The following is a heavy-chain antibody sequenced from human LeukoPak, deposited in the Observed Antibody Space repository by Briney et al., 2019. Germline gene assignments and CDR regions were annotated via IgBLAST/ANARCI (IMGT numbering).Heavy chain of an antibody. J-gene: IGHJ5*02. CDR3: AREDYYDSSGPQGFDP. CDR1: GGSISSGGYY. CDR2: IYYSGST. V-gene: IGHV4-31*03. D-gene: IGHD3-22*01. Sequence: PSQTLSLTCTVSGGSISSGGYYWSWIRQHPGKGLEWIGYIYYSGSTYYNPSHKSRVTISVDTSKNQFSLKLSSVTAADTAVYYCAREDYYDSSGPQGFDPWGQGTLVTVSS.